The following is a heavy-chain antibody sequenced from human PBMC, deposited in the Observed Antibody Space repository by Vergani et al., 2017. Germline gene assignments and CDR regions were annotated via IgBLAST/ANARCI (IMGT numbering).Heavy chain of an antibody. D-gene: IGHD6-13*01. Sequence: QLQLQESGSGLVKPSQTLSLTCAVSGGSISSGGYYWSWIRQPPGKGLEWIGYIYYSGSTNYNPSLKSRVTIAVDTSKNQFSLKLSSVTAADTAVYYCARGVSVAAADPGWFDPWGQGTLVTVSS. CDR1: GGSISSGGYY. CDR3: ARGVSVAAADPGWFDP. CDR2: IYYSGST. J-gene: IGHJ5*02. V-gene: IGHV4-61*08.